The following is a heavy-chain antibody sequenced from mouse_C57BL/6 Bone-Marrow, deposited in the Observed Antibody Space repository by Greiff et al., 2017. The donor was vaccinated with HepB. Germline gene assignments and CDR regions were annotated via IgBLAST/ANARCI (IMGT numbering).Heavy chain of an antibody. V-gene: IGHV1-81*01. CDR1: GYTFTSYG. Sequence: QVQLQQSGAELARPGASVKLSCKASGYTFTSYGISWVKQRTGQGLEWIGEIYPRSGNTYYNEKFKGKATLTADKSSSTAYMEFRSLTSEDSAVYFCATYYYGSSLYWYFDVWGTGTTVTVSS. D-gene: IGHD1-1*01. CDR2: IYPRSGNT. J-gene: IGHJ1*03. CDR3: ATYYYGSSLYWYFDV.